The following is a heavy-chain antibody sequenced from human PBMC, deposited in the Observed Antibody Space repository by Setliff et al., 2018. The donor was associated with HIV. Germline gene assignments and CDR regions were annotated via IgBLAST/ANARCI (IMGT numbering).Heavy chain of an antibody. Sequence: GASVKVSSKASGYTFTNYGISWVRQAPGQGLEWMGWISAYSDNTFYARSLQGRVTMTTDTASSTSYMELRSLRSDDTAMYYCARIRAGALLNAFDIWAQGTMVTVSS. CDR2: ISAYSDNT. V-gene: IGHV1-18*01. CDR3: ARIRAGALLNAFDI. CDR1: GYTFTNYG. D-gene: IGHD1-26*01. J-gene: IGHJ3*02.